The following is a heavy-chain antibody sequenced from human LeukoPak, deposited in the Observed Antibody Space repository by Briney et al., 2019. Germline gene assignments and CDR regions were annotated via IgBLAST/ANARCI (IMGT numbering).Heavy chain of an antibody. J-gene: IGHJ2*01. CDR2: IMYRGNT. D-gene: IGHD3-10*01. CDR3: ARSGETDLGYFDI. V-gene: IGHV4-34*12. Sequence: SETLSLTCAVDGGSFCAFYWAWIRQSPGKGPEWIGEIMYRGNTNHNPSLRSRVSMSVDTSKNELSLRLTSVTAADTGIYYCARSGETDLGYFDIWGRGSLVTVSS. CDR1: GGSFCAFY.